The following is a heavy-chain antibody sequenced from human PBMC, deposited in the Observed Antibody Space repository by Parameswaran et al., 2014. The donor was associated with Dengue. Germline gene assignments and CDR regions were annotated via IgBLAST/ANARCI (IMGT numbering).Heavy chain of an antibody. CDR2: IYYSGST. CDR3: ARMVRYSSRSVDY. V-gene: IGHV4-39*01. J-gene: IGHJ4*02. Sequence: WIRQPPGKGLEWIGSIYYSGSTYYNPSLKSRVTISVDTSKNQFSLKLSSVTAADTAVYYCARMVRYSSRSVDYWGQGTLVTVSS. D-gene: IGHD6-13*01.